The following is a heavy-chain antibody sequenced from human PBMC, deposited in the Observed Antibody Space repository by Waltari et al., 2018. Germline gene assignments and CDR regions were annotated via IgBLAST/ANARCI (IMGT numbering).Heavy chain of an antibody. Sequence: QVQLVESGGGVVQPGRSLRLSCAASGFTFSSYGMHWVRQAPGKGLEWVAVIWYDGSNKYYADSVKGRFTISRDNAKNSLYLQMNSLRAEDTAVYYCARGYSFDYWGQGTLVTVSS. CDR3: ARGYSFDY. CDR2: IWYDGSNK. J-gene: IGHJ4*02. D-gene: IGHD2-21*01. V-gene: IGHV3-33*01. CDR1: GFTFSSYG.